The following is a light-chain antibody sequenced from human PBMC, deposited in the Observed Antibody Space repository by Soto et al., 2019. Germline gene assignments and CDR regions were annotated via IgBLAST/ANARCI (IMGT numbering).Light chain of an antibody. CDR3: QQYNSYSPYT. J-gene: IGKJ2*01. Sequence: DIQMTQSPSTLSASVGDRVTITCLASQSISSWLAWYQQKPGKAPKLLIYDAFSLESGVPSRFSGSGSGTEFTLTISSLQPDDFATYYSQQYNSYSPYTFGQGTKVEIK. CDR1: QSISSW. V-gene: IGKV1-5*01. CDR2: DAF.